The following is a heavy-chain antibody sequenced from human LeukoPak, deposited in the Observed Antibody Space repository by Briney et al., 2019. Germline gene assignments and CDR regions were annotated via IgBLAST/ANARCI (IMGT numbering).Heavy chain of an antibody. CDR1: GGTFSSYA. J-gene: IGHJ4*02. CDR3: ARDLSYSSAPFDY. Sequence: GASVKVSCKASGGTFSSYAISWVRQAPGQGLEWMGRIIPILGIANYAQKFQGRVTITADKSTSTAYMELSSLRSEDTAVYYCARDLSYSSAPFDYWGQGTLVTVSS. CDR2: IIPILGIA. V-gene: IGHV1-69*04. D-gene: IGHD6-19*01.